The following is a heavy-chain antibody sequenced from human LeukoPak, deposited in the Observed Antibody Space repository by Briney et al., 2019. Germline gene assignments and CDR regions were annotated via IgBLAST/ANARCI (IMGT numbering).Heavy chain of an antibody. Sequence: VSVKVSCKASGYTFTGYYMHWVRQAPGQRLEWMGWINAGNGNTKYSQEFQGRVTITRDTSASTAYMELSSLRSEDMAVYYCARDRQWGLDHWGQGTLVTVSS. V-gene: IGHV1-3*03. D-gene: IGHD1-26*01. CDR3: ARDRQWGLDH. CDR2: INAGNGNT. J-gene: IGHJ4*02. CDR1: GYTFTGYY.